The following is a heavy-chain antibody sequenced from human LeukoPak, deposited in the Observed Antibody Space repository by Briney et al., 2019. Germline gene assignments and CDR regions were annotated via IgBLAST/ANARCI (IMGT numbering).Heavy chain of an antibody. Sequence: PGGSLRLSCAASGFPFSTFTMNWVRQAPGRGLEWVSSITGDCRYIDYADSVKGRFTISRDNAKNSLYLQMNSLRAEDTAVYYCARAPWIQLWAFDYWGQGTLVTVSS. V-gene: IGHV3-21*01. D-gene: IGHD5-18*01. CDR1: GFPFSTFT. J-gene: IGHJ4*02. CDR3: ARAPWIQLWAFDY. CDR2: ITGDCRYI.